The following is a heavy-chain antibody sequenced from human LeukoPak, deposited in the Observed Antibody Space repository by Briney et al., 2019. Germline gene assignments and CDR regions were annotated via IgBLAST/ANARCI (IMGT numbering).Heavy chain of an antibody. CDR1: GFTFSSYA. V-gene: IGHV3-23*01. CDR3: ASEPTFYSGYVPHYFDY. Sequence: PGGSLRLSCAASGFTFSSYAMSWVRQAPGKGLEWVSAISGSGGSTYYADSVKGRFTISRDNAKNSLYLQMNSLRAEDTAVYYCASEPTFYSGYVPHYFDYWGQGTLVTVSS. D-gene: IGHD5-12*01. CDR2: ISGSGGST. J-gene: IGHJ4*02.